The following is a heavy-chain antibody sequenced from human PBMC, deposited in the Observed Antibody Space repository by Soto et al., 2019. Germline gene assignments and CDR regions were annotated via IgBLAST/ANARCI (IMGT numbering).Heavy chain of an antibody. CDR3: GRQPAWGASQLGMDV. V-gene: IGHV5-51*01. Sequence: GESPKISCHVSGYSFTSYWVAWVRQMPGKGLEWMGIIYPGDSDTRYSPSFQGQVIMTAERSSDTAYLQWRSLKASDTAVYFCGRQPAWGASQLGMDVWGEETAVIVSS. D-gene: IGHD7-27*01. CDR1: GYSFTSYW. J-gene: IGHJ6*04. CDR2: IYPGDSDT.